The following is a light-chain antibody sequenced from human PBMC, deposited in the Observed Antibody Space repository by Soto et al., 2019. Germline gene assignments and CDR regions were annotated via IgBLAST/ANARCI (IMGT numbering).Light chain of an antibody. Sequence: DIVLTQSAGTLSLSPGERANLXCRASQSFSSSYRAWYQQEPSQAPRLPIYGASSRAHGSPDRFSGSGSGTDFTRPISSREPEDSAVYYGQQRHMWPITFGQGTRLEIK. CDR1: QSFSSSY. CDR2: GAS. J-gene: IGKJ5*01. V-gene: IGKV3D-20*02. CDR3: QQRHMWPIT.